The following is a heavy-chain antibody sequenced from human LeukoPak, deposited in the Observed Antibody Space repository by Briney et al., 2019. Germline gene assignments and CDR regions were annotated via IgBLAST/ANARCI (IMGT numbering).Heavy chain of an antibody. J-gene: IGHJ4*02. V-gene: IGHV3-21*04. Sequence: GGSLRLSCAASGFTFSSYSMNWVRQAPGKGLEWVSSISSSSSYIYYADSVKGRFTISRDNAKNSLYLQMNSLRAEDTAVYYCARGGYDILTGYPNWGQGTLVTVSS. CDR2: ISSSSSYI. D-gene: IGHD3-9*01. CDR3: ARGGYDILTGYPN. CDR1: GFTFSSYS.